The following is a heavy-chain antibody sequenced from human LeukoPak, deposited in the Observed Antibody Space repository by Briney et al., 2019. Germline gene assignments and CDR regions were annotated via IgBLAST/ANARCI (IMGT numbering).Heavy chain of an antibody. Sequence: ASVKVSCRASGYTFTGYYMHWVRQAPGQGLEWFGYINPTSLVTKYAQKFQVRVTLTRATSIHTAYMELSRLRSEDTAMFYCAVSFTSDAFDIWGQGTFVAASS. J-gene: IGHJ3*02. V-gene: IGHV1-2*02. CDR2: INPTSLVT. D-gene: IGHD2-2*01. CDR3: AVSFTSDAFDI. CDR1: GYTFTGYY.